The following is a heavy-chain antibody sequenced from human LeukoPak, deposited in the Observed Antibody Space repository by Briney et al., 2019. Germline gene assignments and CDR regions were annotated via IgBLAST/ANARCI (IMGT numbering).Heavy chain of an antibody. CDR1: GFTFSSCG. CDR3: AKALTSGWYLDAFNI. V-gene: IGHV3-30*18. D-gene: IGHD6-19*01. Sequence: PGRSLRLSCAASGFTFSSCGMRWVRQAPGKGLEWVAVISYDGSNKYYADSVKGRFTISRDNSKNTLFLEMNSLRAEDTAVYYCAKALTSGWYLDAFNIWGQGTMVTVSS. CDR2: ISYDGSNK. J-gene: IGHJ3*02.